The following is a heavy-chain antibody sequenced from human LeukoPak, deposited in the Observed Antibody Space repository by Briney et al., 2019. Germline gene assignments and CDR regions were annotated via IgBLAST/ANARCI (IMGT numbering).Heavy chain of an antibody. CDR3: VKGLVQTTMSYSVDY. V-gene: IGHV3-30*18. J-gene: IGHJ4*02. CDR2: ISSDGSKN. CDR1: GFSFSDSV. D-gene: IGHD1-1*01. Sequence: GGSLRLSCVASGFSFSDSVIHWVRQAPGKGLEWVALISSDGSKNIYADPVKGRFTVSRDNSKNTLYLQMNSLRAEDTAVYYCVKGLVQTTMSYSVDYWGQGALVTVSS.